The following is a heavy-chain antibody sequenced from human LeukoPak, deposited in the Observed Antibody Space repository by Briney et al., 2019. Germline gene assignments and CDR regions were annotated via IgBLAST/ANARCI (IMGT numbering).Heavy chain of an antibody. J-gene: IGHJ4*02. V-gene: IGHV4-59*01. CDR1: SGSIISYY. CDR2: IYYTGIT. D-gene: IGHD5-24*01. CDR3: ARAGPRRDGYNGDY. Sequence: SETLSLTCTVSSGSIISYYWSWIRQPPGKGLEWIGYIYYTGITYYTPSLKSRVTISVDTSKNQFSLKLSSVTAADTAVYYCARAGPRRDGYNGDYWGQGTLVTVSS.